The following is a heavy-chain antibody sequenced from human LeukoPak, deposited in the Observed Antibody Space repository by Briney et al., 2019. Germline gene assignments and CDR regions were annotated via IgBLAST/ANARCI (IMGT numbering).Heavy chain of an antibody. D-gene: IGHD1-1*01. CDR1: GFNYSSYT. Sequence: GGSLRLSCAASGFNYSSYTMNWVRQAPGMGLEWLSYISASRGITYYADSVKGRFTVSRDNAKNSLYLQMNSLRAEDTAVYYCARDLSRVLLPSYYFDYWGQGTLVTVSS. J-gene: IGHJ4*02. CDR2: ISASRGIT. V-gene: IGHV3-48*01. CDR3: ARDLSRVLLPSYYFDY.